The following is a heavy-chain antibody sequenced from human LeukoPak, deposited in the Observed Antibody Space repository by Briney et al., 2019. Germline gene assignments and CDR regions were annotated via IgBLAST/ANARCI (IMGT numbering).Heavy chain of an antibody. J-gene: IGHJ4*02. Sequence: ASVKVSCKASGYTFTNYGISWVRQAPGQGLEWMGWINPNSGGTNYAQKFQGRVTMTRDTSISTAYMELSRLRSDDTAVYYCARDRGQSDFDYWGQGTLVTVSS. CDR3: ARDRGQSDFDY. V-gene: IGHV1-2*02. CDR2: INPNSGGT. CDR1: GYTFTNYG.